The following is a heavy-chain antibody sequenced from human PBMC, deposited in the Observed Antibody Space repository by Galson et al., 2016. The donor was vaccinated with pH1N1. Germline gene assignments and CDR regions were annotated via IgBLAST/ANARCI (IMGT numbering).Heavy chain of an antibody. CDR1: GYSFTSYW. D-gene: IGHD3-22*01. J-gene: IGHJ2*01. V-gene: IGHV5-51*03. Sequence: QSGAEVKKPGESLKISCKGSGYSFTSYWIGWARQMPGKGLEWMGIIYPGDSDTRYSPSFQGQVTISADKSTSTAYLQWSSLKASDTAIYYCARYAVTYYYDSSGYPDWYFDLWGRGTLVTVSS. CDR2: IYPGDSDT. CDR3: ARYAVTYYYDSSGYPDWYFDL.